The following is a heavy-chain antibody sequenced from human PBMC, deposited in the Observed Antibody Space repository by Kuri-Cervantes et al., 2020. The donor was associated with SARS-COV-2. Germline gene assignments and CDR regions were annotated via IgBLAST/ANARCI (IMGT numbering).Heavy chain of an antibody. CDR3: AMAQWLVMSAFDI. J-gene: IGHJ3*02. Sequence: GESLKISCAASGFTFSSYSMNWVRQAPGKRLEWVSSITSSSSYIYYADSVKGRFTISRDNAKNSLYLQMNSLRAEDTAVYYCAMAQWLVMSAFDIWGQGTMVTVSS. D-gene: IGHD6-19*01. CDR2: ITSSSSYI. V-gene: IGHV3-21*01. CDR1: GFTFSSYS.